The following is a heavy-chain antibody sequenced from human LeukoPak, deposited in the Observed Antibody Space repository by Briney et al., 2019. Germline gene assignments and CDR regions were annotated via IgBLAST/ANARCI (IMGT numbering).Heavy chain of an antibody. V-gene: IGHV3-23*01. Sequence: QPGGSLRLSCAASGFTFNTYAVSWVRQAPGKGLEWVSVISGSGGTTYYAESVKGRFTVSRDNSKNTLSLQMNSLRAEDTAVYYCAKQLGYCSDGSCYFPYWGQGTLVTVSS. CDR2: ISGSGGTT. CDR1: GFTFNTYA. D-gene: IGHD2-15*01. J-gene: IGHJ4*02. CDR3: AKQLGYCSDGSCYFPY.